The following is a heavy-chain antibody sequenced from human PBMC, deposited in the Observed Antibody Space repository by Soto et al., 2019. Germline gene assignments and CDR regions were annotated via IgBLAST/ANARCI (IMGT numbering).Heavy chain of an antibody. Sequence: SETLSLTCTVSGGSISSSSYYWGWIRRPPGKGLEWIGSIYHSGSTYYNPSLKSRVTISVDRSKNQFSLKLSSVTAADTAVYYCARVPGPWGQGTLVTVPQ. J-gene: IGHJ5*02. V-gene: IGHV4-39*07. CDR1: GGSISSSSYY. CDR3: ARVPGP. CDR2: IYHSGST. D-gene: IGHD7-27*01.